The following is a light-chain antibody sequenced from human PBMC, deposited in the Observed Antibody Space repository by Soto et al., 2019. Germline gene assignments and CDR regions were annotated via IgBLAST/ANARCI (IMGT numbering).Light chain of an antibody. J-gene: IGKJ2*01. CDR2: DAS. CDR1: QNINTW. Sequence: DIQMTQSPSTLSASVGDRVIITCRASQNINTWLAWYQQKPGKAPNLLIYDASTLQSGVPLRFSGSGSGTEFTLTLSSLQPDDFATYYCQQYNSYWYTFGQGTRLEIK. V-gene: IGKV1-5*01. CDR3: QQYNSYWYT.